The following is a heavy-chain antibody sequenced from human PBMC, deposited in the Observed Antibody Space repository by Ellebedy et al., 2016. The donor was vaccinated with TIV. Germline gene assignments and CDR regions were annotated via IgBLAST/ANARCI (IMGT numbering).Heavy chain of an antibody. J-gene: IGHJ5*02. Sequence: ASVKVSCKASGYTFTSYAMHWVRQAPGQRLEWMGWINAGNGNTKYSQKFQGRVTITRDTSASTAYMELSSLRSEDTAVYYCARGPKGDYTNWFDPWGQGTLVTVSS. CDR3: ARGPKGDYTNWFDP. D-gene: IGHD4-17*01. V-gene: IGHV1-3*01. CDR2: INAGNGNT. CDR1: GYTFTSYA.